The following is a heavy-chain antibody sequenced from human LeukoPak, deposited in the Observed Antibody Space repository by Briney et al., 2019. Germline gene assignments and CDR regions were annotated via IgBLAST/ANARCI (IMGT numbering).Heavy chain of an antibody. Sequence: GGSLRLSCAASGFTFSSYEMNWVRQAPGKGLEWVSYISSSGSTIYYADSVKGRFTISRDNAKNSLYLQMNSLRAEDTAVYYCARDSRAVECWYCSSTSRFSFDYWGQGTLVTVSS. J-gene: IGHJ4*02. CDR2: ISSSGSTI. CDR1: GFTFSSYE. CDR3: ARDSRAVECWYCSSTSRFSFDY. D-gene: IGHD2-2*01. V-gene: IGHV3-48*03.